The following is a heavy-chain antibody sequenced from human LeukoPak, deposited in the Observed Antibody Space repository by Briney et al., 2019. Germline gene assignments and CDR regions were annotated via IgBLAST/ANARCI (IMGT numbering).Heavy chain of an antibody. CDR3: ARDLAGHYYGSGSSFDY. V-gene: IGHV3-7*01. CDR2: IREDGSEK. J-gene: IGHJ4*02. CDR1: GFTFSNHW. Sequence: GGSLRLSCAASGFTFSNHWMSWVRQAPGKGLEWVANIREDGSEKYYVDSVKGQFTISRDNAKNSLFLQMDSLRAEDTAVYYCARDLAGHYYGSGSSFDYWGQGTLVTVS. D-gene: IGHD3-10*01.